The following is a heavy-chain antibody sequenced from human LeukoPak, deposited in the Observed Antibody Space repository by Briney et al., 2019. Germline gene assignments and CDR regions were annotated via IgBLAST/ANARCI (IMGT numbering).Heavy chain of an antibody. J-gene: IGHJ4*02. V-gene: IGHV4-30-4*01. CDR2: IYNSGST. D-gene: IGHD6-13*01. CDR3: ARVLAGSTINFDS. Sequence: PSQTLSLTWTVSGGSINSGHYYWSWIRQPPGKGLEWIGHIYNSGSTTYNPSLKSRVTISVDTSKNQFSLKLYSVTAADTAVYYCARVLAGSTINFDSWGQGTLVTVSS. CDR1: GGSINSGHYY.